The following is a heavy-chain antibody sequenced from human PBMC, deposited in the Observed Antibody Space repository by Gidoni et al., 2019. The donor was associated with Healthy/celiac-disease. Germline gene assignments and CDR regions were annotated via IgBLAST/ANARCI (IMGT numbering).Heavy chain of an antibody. CDR3: ARRNCSGGSCHRFAFDI. D-gene: IGHD2-15*01. V-gene: IGHV4-61*02. CDR1: GGSISSGSYY. J-gene: IGHJ3*02. CDR2: IYTSGST. Sequence: QVQLQESGPGLVKPSQTLSLTCPVSGGSISSGSYYWSWIRQPAGKGLEWIGRIYTSGSTNYNPSLKSRVTISVDTSKNQFSLKLSSVTAADTAVYYCARRNCSGGSCHRFAFDIWGQGTMVTVSS.